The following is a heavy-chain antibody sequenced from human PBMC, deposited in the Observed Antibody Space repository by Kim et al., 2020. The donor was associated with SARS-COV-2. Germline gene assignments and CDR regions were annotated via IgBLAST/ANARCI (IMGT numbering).Heavy chain of an antibody. J-gene: IGHJ4*02. Sequence: AQKFQGRVTMTRDTSISTAYMELSRLRSDDTVVYYCARGTGWFGDQPPDYWGQGTLVTVSS. CDR3: ARGTGWFGDQPPDY. D-gene: IGHD3-10*01. V-gene: IGHV1-2*05.